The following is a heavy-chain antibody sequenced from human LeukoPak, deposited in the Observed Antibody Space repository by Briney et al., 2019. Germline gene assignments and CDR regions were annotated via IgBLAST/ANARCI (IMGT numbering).Heavy chain of an antibody. V-gene: IGHV4-39*07. Sequence: SETLSLTCTVSGGSISSSSYYWGWIRQPPGKGLECIGSIYYSGSTYYNPSLKSRVTISVDTSKNQFSLKLSSVTAADTAVYYCAREPGSSSRYLWYFGYWGQGTLVTVSS. CDR1: GGSISSSSYY. J-gene: IGHJ4*02. D-gene: IGHD6-13*01. CDR3: AREPGSSSRYLWYFGY. CDR2: IYYSGST.